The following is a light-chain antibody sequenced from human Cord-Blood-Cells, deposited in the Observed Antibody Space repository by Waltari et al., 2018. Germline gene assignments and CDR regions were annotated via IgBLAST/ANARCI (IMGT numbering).Light chain of an antibody. V-gene: IGKV1-9*01. CDR2: AAS. Sequence: DIQLTQSPSFLSASVGDRVTITCRASQGISSYLAWYQQKPGKAPKLLIYAASTLQSGVPSRFSGSGSVTEFTLTISSLQPEDFATYYCQQLNSYPITFCQGTRLEIK. CDR1: QGISSY. CDR3: QQLNSYPIT. J-gene: IGKJ5*01.